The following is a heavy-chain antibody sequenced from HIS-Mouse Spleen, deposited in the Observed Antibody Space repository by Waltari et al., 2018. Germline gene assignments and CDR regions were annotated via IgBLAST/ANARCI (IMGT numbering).Heavy chain of an antibody. D-gene: IGHD6-13*01. Sequence: QVQLVQSGAEVKKPGASVKVSCKASGYTFTSYGISWVRQAPGQGLEWMGWSSTSKENTSYARKLQGRVTMTPDASTSTAYMGLRRLSSDDAAVYYCAREQALIAAAAPALDYGGQGTLVTVSS. V-gene: IGHV1-18*01. CDR2: SSTSKENT. CDR3: AREQALIAAAAPALDY. CDR1: GYTFTSYG. J-gene: IGHJ4*02.